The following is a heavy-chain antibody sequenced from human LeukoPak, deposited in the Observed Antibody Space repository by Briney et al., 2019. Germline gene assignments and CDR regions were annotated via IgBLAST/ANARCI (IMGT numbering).Heavy chain of an antibody. CDR2: IYYSGST. Sequence: PSETLSLTCTVSGGSISSYYWSWIRQPPGKGLEWIGYIYYSGSTNYNPSLKSRVTISVGTSKNQFSLKLSSVTAADTAVYYCARGMDWNYFFDYWGQGTLVTVSS. CDR3: ARGMDWNYFFDY. J-gene: IGHJ4*02. CDR1: GGSISSYY. V-gene: IGHV4-59*01. D-gene: IGHD1-7*01.